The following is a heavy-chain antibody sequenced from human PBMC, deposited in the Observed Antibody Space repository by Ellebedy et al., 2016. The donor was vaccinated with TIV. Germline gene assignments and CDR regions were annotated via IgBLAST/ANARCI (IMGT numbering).Heavy chain of an antibody. D-gene: IGHD3-10*02. V-gene: IGHV3-30*03. J-gene: IGHJ2*01. CDR2: LSFDGSDK. CDR1: GFTFGSYG. Sequence: GESLKISCAASGFTFGSYGMHWVRQTPGKGLEWVATLSFDGSDKDYADSVRGRITIPRDNSKTTLYLQLNSLRTEDTAVYYCARASFYDVDLSGWYFDLWGRGTLITVSS. CDR3: ARASFYDVDLSGWYFDL.